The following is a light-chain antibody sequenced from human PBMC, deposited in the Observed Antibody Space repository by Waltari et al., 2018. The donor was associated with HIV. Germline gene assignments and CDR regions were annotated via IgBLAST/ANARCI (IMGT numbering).Light chain of an antibody. CDR2: CAS. CDR3: QQYNNSGPT. CDR1: QSVCSN. J-gene: IGKJ4*02. Sequence: EIVMTQSIATLSVSHGESATLSCTTRQSVCSNLAWYQQKPGQAPRVLIHCASTRATGIPDRFSGSGSGTEFSLTISSLQSEDFAVYYCQQYNNSGPTFGRGTKVEIK. V-gene: IGKV3-15*01.